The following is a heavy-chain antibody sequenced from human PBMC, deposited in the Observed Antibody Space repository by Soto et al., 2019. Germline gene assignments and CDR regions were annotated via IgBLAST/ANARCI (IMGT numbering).Heavy chain of an antibody. CDR2: ISGSGGST. D-gene: IGHD6-19*01. CDR1: GFTFSSYA. Sequence: EVQLLESGGGLVQPGGSLRLSCAASGFTFSSYAMSWVRQAPGKGLEWVSAISGSGGSTYYADSVKGRFTISRDNSQNTLYRQMNSVRAEDTAVYYCAKGLATLPYYYYYMDVWGKGTTVTVSS. J-gene: IGHJ6*03. CDR3: AKGLATLPYYYYYMDV. V-gene: IGHV3-23*01.